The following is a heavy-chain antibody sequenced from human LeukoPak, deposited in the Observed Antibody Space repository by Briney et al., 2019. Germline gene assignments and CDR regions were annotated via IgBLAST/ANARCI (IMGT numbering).Heavy chain of an antibody. J-gene: IGHJ4*02. Sequence: GASLRLSCAASGFTFSNYAMSWVRHAPGKGLEWVSAIGGSGSRTYYADSVRGRFTISRDNSKNTLYLQMNSLRAEDTALYYCAEGKGLAVAGTAGFDYWGQGTLVTVSS. D-gene: IGHD6-19*01. CDR1: GFTFSNYA. CDR3: AEGKGLAVAGTAGFDY. CDR2: IGGSGSRT. V-gene: IGHV3-23*01.